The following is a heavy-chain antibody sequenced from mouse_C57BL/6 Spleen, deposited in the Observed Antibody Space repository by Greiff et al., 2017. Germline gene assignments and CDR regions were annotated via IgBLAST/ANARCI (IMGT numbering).Heavy chain of an antibody. J-gene: IGHJ4*01. CDR1: GYTFTDYY. V-gene: IGHV1-19*01. CDR3: TRRTYDALDY. CDR2: INPYNGGT. Sequence: VQLQQSGPVLVKPGASVKMSCKASGYTFTDYYMNWVKQSHGTSLEWIGVINPYNGGTSYNQKFTGKATLTVAKSSSTAYMELNSLTAEDSAVYYCTRRTYDALDYWGQGTSVTVSS.